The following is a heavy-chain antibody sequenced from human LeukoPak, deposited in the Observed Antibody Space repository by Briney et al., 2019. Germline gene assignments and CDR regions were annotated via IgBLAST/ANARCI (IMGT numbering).Heavy chain of an antibody. D-gene: IGHD5-24*01. CDR1: GGSISAYY. CDR2: ISYSGST. Sequence: KPSETLSLTCTVSGGSISAYYWSWIRHPPGKGLELIGYISYSGSTMYNPSLKSRVTISVDTSKNQFSLKLSSVTAADTAVYYCARYGMATIQFFDYWGQGTLFTVSS. V-gene: IGHV4-59*01. CDR3: ARYGMATIQFFDY. J-gene: IGHJ4*02.